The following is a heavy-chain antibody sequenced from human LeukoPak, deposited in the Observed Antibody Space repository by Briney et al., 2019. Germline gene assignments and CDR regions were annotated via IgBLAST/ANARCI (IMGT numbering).Heavy chain of an antibody. CDR1: GVSISSGSNY. CDR2: IYSSGST. D-gene: IGHD2-15*01. CDR3: ARVRCSGGSCPYYYYYYYMDV. Sequence: SETLSLTCSVSGVSISSGSNYWGWIRQPPGKTLEWIGSIYSSGSTYYTPSLQSRVTISIDTSKNQFSLKLRFVTAADTAVYYCARVRCSGGSCPYYYYYYYMDVWGKGTTVTVSS. V-gene: IGHV4-39*07. J-gene: IGHJ6*03.